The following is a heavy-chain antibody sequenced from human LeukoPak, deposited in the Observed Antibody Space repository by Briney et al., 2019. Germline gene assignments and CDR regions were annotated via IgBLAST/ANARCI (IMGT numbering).Heavy chain of an antibody. V-gene: IGHV4-4*09. CDR3: ARSMYSGSYPFDY. D-gene: IGHD1-26*01. J-gene: IGHJ4*02. CDR2: IYTSGST. CDR1: GGSISSYY. Sequence: PSETLSLTCTVSGGSISSYYWSWIRQPPGKGLEWIGYIYTSGSTNYNPSLKSRVTIPVDTSKNQFSLKLSSVTAADTAVYYCARSMYSGSYPFDYWGQGTLVTVSS.